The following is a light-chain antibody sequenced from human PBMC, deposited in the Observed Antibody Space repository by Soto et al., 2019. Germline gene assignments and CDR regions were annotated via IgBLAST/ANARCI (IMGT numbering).Light chain of an antibody. Sequence: EIVLTQSPAILSMSPGERATLSCRASPSVSSYFAWYQQKPGQAPRLLIYDASNRATGVPARFSGSGSGTDFTLTISSLAPEDFAVYYCQQRRYWPGTFGQGTKVYIK. CDR2: DAS. V-gene: IGKV3-11*01. CDR1: PSVSSY. CDR3: QQRRYWPGT. J-gene: IGKJ1*01.